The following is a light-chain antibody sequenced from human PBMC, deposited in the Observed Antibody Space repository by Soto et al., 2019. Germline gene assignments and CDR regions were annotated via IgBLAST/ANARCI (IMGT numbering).Light chain of an antibody. Sequence: SYELTQPPSVSVSPGQTASITCSGDKLGEKYACWYQQKPGQSPVLVIYQDTKRPSGIPERFSGSNFGNTATLTISGTQAMDEADYYCQAWDYSTAYYVFGPGTKVTVL. J-gene: IGLJ1*01. CDR2: QDT. CDR3: QAWDYSTAYYV. CDR1: KLGEKY. V-gene: IGLV3-1*01.